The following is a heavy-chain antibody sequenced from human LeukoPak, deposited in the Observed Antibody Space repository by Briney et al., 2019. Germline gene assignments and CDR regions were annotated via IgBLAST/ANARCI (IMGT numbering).Heavy chain of an antibody. Sequence: ASVKVSCKASGYTFTSYGISWVRQAPGQGLEWMGWISAYNGNTNYAQKLQGRVTMTTDTSTSTAYMELRSLRSDDTAVYYCARDHIKGTAVAGTWNYWGQGTLVTVSS. CDR3: ARDHIKGTAVAGTWNY. V-gene: IGHV1-18*01. J-gene: IGHJ4*02. D-gene: IGHD6-19*01. CDR2: ISAYNGNT. CDR1: GYTFTSYG.